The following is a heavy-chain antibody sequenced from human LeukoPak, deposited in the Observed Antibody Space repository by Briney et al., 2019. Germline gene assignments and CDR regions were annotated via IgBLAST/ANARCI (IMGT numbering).Heavy chain of an antibody. J-gene: IGHJ4*02. CDR3: ARDLRRGSSSWYVSGGDY. Sequence: ASVKVSGKASGYTFTSYGITWVRQAPGQGLEWMGWISAYNGNTKYAQKLQGRVTMTTDTSTSTAYMELRSLRSDDTAVYYCARDLRRGSSSWYVSGGDYWGQGTLVTVSS. CDR1: GYTFTSYG. D-gene: IGHD6-13*01. CDR2: ISAYNGNT. V-gene: IGHV1-18*01.